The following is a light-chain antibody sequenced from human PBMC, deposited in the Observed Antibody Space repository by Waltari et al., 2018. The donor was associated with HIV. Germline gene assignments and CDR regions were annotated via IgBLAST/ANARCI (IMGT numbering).Light chain of an antibody. CDR1: QSVPRTF. CDR3: LQYGSLPYS. CDR2: GAF. Sequence: IVLTQSPGTLSLSPGDRDTLSCRASQSVPRTFLAWYQQKRGQAPRLLSYGAFSRASGIPDRFRGGGSGADFTLTISRLEPEDFAVYYCLQYGSLPYSFGQGTKLEIK. V-gene: IGKV3-20*01. J-gene: IGKJ2*03.